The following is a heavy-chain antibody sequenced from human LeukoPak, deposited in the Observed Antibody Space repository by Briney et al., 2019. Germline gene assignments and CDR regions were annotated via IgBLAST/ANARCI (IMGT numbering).Heavy chain of an antibody. D-gene: IGHD5-18*01. V-gene: IGHV4-59*12. CDR3: ARISRGYTYGGDS. J-gene: IGHJ4*02. CDR2: SYYTETP. Sequence: PSETLSLTCTVSGGSISSYYWTWIRQPPGKGLEWIGYSYYTETPNYNPSLKSRVTISVDTSKNHFSLNLSSVTAADTAVYYCARISRGYTYGGDSWGQGTLVTVSS. CDR1: GGSISSYY.